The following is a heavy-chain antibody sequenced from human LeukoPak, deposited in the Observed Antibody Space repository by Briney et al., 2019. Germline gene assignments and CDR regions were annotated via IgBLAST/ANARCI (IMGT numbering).Heavy chain of an antibody. CDR3: ARAPGYYYGSGSYSYFDY. J-gene: IGHJ4*02. CDR2: IWYDGSNK. V-gene: IGHV3-33*01. CDR1: GFTFSSYG. Sequence: PGRSLGLSCAASGFTFSSYGMHWVRQAPGKGLEWVAVIWYDGSNKYYADSVKGRFTISRDNSKNTLYLQMNSLRAEDTAVYYCARAPGYYYGSGSYSYFDYWGQGTLVTVSS. D-gene: IGHD3-10*01.